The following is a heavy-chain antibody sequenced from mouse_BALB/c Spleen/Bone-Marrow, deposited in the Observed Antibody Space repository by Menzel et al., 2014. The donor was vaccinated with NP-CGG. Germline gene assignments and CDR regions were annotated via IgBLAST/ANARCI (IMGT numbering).Heavy chain of an antibody. V-gene: IGHV4-1*02. D-gene: IGHD1-1*01. CDR1: GFDFSRYW. Sequence: DVQPQESGGGLVQPGGSLKLSCAASGFDFSRYWMSWVRRAPGKGLEWIGEINPDSSTINYTPSLKDKFIISRDNAKNTLYLQMSKVRSEDTALYYCARLYYYGNFAYWGQGTTLTVSS. CDR2: INPDSSTI. J-gene: IGHJ2*01. CDR3: ARLYYYGNFAY.